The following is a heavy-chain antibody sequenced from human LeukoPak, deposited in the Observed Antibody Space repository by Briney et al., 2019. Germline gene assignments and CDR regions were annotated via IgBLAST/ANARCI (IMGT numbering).Heavy chain of an antibody. V-gene: IGHV3-7*01. CDR3: ATYTHWVAGDV. Sequence: GGSLRLSCAASGFTFSSYAMSWVRQAPGKGLEWVANMNQDGSEKDYVDSVKGRFTISRDNARNSLYLQMDSLRAEDTAVYYCATYTHWVAGDVWGQGTTVTVSS. CDR2: MNQDGSEK. J-gene: IGHJ6*02. CDR1: GFTFSSYA. D-gene: IGHD3-16*01.